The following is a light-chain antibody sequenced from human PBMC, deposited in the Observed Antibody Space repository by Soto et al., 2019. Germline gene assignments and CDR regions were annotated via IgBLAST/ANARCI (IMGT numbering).Light chain of an antibody. CDR3: QSYDSSLSVVV. Sequence: QTVVTQPPSVSGAPGQRVTISWTGSSSNIGAGYDVHWYQQLPGTAPKLLIYGNSNRPSGVPDRFSGSKSGTSASLAITGLQAEDEADYYCQSYDSSLSVVVFGGGTKLTVL. CDR2: GNS. V-gene: IGLV1-40*01. J-gene: IGLJ2*01. CDR1: SSNIGAGYD.